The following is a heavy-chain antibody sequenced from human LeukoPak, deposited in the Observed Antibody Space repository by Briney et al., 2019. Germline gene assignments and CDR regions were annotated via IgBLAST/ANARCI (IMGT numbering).Heavy chain of an antibody. Sequence: PVGSLRLSCAASGFTFSTYGMHWVRQAPGKGLDWVAFIGYDGSEGYYADSVKDRFTVSRDNSKNRMYLQMNSLRAEDTAIYYCAKVGYGWYEVDYWGQGTLVTVSS. CDR2: IGYDGSEG. V-gene: IGHV3-30*02. J-gene: IGHJ4*02. CDR3: AKVGYGWYEVDY. CDR1: GFTFSTYG. D-gene: IGHD6-19*01.